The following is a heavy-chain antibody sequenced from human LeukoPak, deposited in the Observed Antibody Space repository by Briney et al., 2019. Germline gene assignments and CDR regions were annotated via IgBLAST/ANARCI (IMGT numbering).Heavy chain of an antibody. CDR3: ARGGSSILDY. D-gene: IGHD1-26*01. Sequence: KPGRSLRLSCAASGFTFSTFDMHWVRQAPGKGLEWVSSISSSSRYIYYADSVKGRFSISRDNAKNSLYLQMNSLRAEDTAVYYCARGGSSILDYWGQGTLVTVSS. CDR1: GFTFSTFD. V-gene: IGHV3-21*01. CDR2: ISSSSRYI. J-gene: IGHJ4*02.